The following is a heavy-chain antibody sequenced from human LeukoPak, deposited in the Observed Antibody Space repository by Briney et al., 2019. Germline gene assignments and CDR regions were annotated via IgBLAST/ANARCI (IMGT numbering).Heavy chain of an antibody. D-gene: IGHD3-10*01. V-gene: IGHV1-2*02. CDR1: GYTFTGYY. CDR3: ARGGITMVRGVITRGFDY. J-gene: IGHJ4*02. Sequence: ASVKVSCKASGYTFTGYYMHWVRQAPGQGLEWMGWINPNSGGTNYAQKFQGRVTMTRDMSTSTVYMELSSLRSEDTAVYYCARGGITMVRGVITRGFDYWGQGTLVTVSS. CDR2: INPNSGGT.